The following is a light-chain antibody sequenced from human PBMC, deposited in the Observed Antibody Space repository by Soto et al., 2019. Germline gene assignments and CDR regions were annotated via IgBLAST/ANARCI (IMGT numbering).Light chain of an antibody. CDR2: KAS. J-gene: IGKJ2*01. CDR3: QQYDRFPYT. CDR1: QSISNW. V-gene: IGKV1-5*03. Sequence: DIQMTQAPSTLSASVGDTVTITCRASQSISNWLAWYQQKPGQAPKLLIHKASTLESGVASRFSGSGSGTTFTLTISSLQPDDVATFYCQQYDRFPYTFGHGTNLEIK.